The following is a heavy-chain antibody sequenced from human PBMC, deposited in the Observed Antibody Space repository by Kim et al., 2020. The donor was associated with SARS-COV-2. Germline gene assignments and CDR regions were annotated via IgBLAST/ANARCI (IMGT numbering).Heavy chain of an antibody. CDR2: ISTSGST. V-gene: IGHV4-61*02. CDR3: ARATVTTVLYYYYYGMDV. CDR1: GGSISSGSYY. Sequence: SQTLSLTCTVSGGSISSGSYYWSWIRQPAGKGLEWIGRISTSGSTNYNPSLKSRVTISVDTSKNQFSLKLSSVTAADTAEYYCARATVTTVLYYYYYGMDVWGQGTTVTVSS. J-gene: IGHJ6*02. D-gene: IGHD4-17*01.